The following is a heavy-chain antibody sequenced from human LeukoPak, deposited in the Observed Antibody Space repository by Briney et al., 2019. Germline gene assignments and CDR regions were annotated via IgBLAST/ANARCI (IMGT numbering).Heavy chain of an antibody. CDR1: GFTFSSYE. J-gene: IGHJ4*02. CDR3: AKDTAPLGATKEFDH. V-gene: IGHV3-48*03. D-gene: IGHD1-26*01. CDR2: ISSSGSTI. Sequence: GGSLRLSCAASGFTFSSYEMNWVRQAPGKGLEWVSYISSSGSTIYYADSVKGRFTISRDNSKNILYLEMNSLRVDDTAVYYCAKDTAPLGATKEFDHWGQGTLVTVSS.